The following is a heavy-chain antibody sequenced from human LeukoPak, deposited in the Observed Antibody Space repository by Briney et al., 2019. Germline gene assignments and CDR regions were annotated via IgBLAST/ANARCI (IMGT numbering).Heavy chain of an antibody. D-gene: IGHD3-10*01. CDR2: IYYSGST. Sequence: SETLSLTCTVSGGSISSYYWSWIRQPPGKGLEWIGCIYYSGSTNYNPSLKSRVTISVDTSKNQFSLKLSSVTAADTAVYYCASSHMVRGVNFDYWGQGTLVTVSS. CDR3: ASSHMVRGVNFDY. V-gene: IGHV4-59*01. J-gene: IGHJ4*02. CDR1: GGSISSYY.